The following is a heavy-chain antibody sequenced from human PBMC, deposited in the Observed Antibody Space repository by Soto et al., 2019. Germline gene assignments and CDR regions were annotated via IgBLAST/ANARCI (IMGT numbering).Heavy chain of an antibody. CDR3: ARSMYSTSAQLYYGMDV. D-gene: IGHD6-6*01. CDR1: GYSIRSGYF. CDR2: MYHSGIT. J-gene: IGHJ6*02. Sequence: KSLETLSLTCAVSGYSIRSGYFWGWIRQPPGKGLEWIGSMYHSGITYYNLSLKSRATISVDTSKNQLSLKLSSATAADTAVYYCARSMYSTSAQLYYGMDVWGQGTTVTVSS. V-gene: IGHV4-38-2*01.